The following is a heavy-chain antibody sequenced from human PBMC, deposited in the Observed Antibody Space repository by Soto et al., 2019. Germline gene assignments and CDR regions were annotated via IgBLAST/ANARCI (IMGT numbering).Heavy chain of an antibody. J-gene: IGHJ4*02. CDR3: ARSPPKGTVTPDYFDY. V-gene: IGHV6-1*01. Sequence: SQTLSLTCAISGDSVSSNSAAWNCISHSPSRFLEWLGRTYYRSKWYNDYVVSVKSRITINPDTSKNQFSPQLNSVTPEDTAVYYCARSPPKGTVTPDYFDYWGQGTLVTVSS. CDR2: TYYRSKWYN. D-gene: IGHD4-17*01. CDR1: GDSVSSNSAA.